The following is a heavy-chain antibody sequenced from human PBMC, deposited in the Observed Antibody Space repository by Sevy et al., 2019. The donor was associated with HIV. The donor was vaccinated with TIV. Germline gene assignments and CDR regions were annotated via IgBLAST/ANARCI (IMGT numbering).Heavy chain of an antibody. D-gene: IGHD6-13*01. CDR1: GFTFSSSA. CDR3: AKAPYSSTWSYFDY. J-gene: IGHJ4*02. V-gene: IGHV3-23*01. Sequence: GGSLRLSCTASGFTFSSSAMTWVRQAPGKGLKWVSTITGSSDTTYSADSVRGRFTVSRDNSKNTLYLQMNSLRPEDTAVYYCAKAPYSSTWSYFDYWGQRTLVTVSS. CDR2: ITGSSDTT.